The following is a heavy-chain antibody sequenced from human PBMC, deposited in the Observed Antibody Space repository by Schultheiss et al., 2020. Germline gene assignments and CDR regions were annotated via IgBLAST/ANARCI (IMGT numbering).Heavy chain of an antibody. CDR1: GGTFSSYA. CDR3: ARGDVTILGVATGPMFDH. CDR2: INPNSGGT. V-gene: IGHV1-69*10. Sequence: SVKVSCKASGGTFSSYAISWVRQAPGQGLEWMGWINPNSGGTNYAQKFQGRVTITADKSTSTAYMELSSLRSEDTAVYYCARGDVTILGVATGPMFDHWGQGTLVTVSS. D-gene: IGHD3-3*01. J-gene: IGHJ4*02.